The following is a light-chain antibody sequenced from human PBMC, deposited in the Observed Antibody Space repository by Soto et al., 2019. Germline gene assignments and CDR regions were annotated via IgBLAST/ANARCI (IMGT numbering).Light chain of an antibody. Sequence: DIQMTQSPSSLSESAGDRVTITCRASQGISTYLNWYQQKPGKAPKLLIYAASSLQSGVPSRFSGSGSETEFTLTISSLQPDDFATYYCQQYNSYSGTFGQGTNVDIK. CDR3: QQYNSYSGT. J-gene: IGKJ1*01. CDR2: AAS. CDR1: QGISTY. V-gene: IGKV1-39*01.